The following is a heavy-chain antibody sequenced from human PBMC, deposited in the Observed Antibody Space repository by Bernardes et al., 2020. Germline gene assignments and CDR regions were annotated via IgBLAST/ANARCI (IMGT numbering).Heavy chain of an antibody. J-gene: IGHJ4*02. CDR1: GYSISSGYN. CDR2: IHHSGST. CDR3: AREIGY. D-gene: IGHD2-21*01. Sequence: ETLSLTCAVSGYSISSGYNWGWIRQPPGKGLEWIGNIHHSGSTYYNPSLKSRVTISVDTSKNQFSLKLSSVTAADTAVYYCAREIGYWGQGTLVTVSS. V-gene: IGHV4-38-2*02.